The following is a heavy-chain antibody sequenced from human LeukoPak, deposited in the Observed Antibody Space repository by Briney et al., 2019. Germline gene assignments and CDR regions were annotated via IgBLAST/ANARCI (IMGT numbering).Heavy chain of an antibody. CDR2: INSDGSST. V-gene: IGHV3-74*01. J-gene: IGHJ6*03. CDR3: ARGGSENYYYMDV. Sequence: PGGSLRLSCAASGFTFSSYWMHWVRQAPGKGLVWVSRINSDGSSTSYADSMKGRFTISRDNAKNTLYLQMNCLRVEDTAVYYRARGGSENYYYMDVWGKGTTVTVSS. CDR1: GFTFSSYW.